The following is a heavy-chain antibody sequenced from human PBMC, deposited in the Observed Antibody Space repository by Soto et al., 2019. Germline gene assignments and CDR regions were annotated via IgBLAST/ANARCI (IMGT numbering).Heavy chain of an antibody. J-gene: IGHJ5*02. D-gene: IGHD2-2*01. CDR2: ISAYNGNT. CDR3: ARDHPRYQLPRRNWFDP. V-gene: IGHV1-18*04. CDR1: GYTFTSYG. Sequence: QVQLVQSGAEVKKPGASVKVSCKASGYTFTSYGISWVRQAPGQGLEWMGWISAYNGNTNYAQKLQGRVTMHTDTPTSTAYMELRSLRSDDTAVYYCARDHPRYQLPRRNWFDPWGQGTLVTVSS.